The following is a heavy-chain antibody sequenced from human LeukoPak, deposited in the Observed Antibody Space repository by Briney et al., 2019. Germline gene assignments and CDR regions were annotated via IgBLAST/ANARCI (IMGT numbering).Heavy chain of an antibody. Sequence: GGSLRLSCAASGFTFSSYGMHWVRQAPGKGLEWVAVISYDGSNKYYADSVKGRFTISRDNSKNTLYLQMNSLRAEDTAVYYCAKDGVVGATLDYWGQGTLVTVSS. CDR2: ISYDGSNK. J-gene: IGHJ4*02. CDR1: GFTFSSYG. V-gene: IGHV3-30*18. CDR3: AKDGVVGATLDY. D-gene: IGHD1-26*01.